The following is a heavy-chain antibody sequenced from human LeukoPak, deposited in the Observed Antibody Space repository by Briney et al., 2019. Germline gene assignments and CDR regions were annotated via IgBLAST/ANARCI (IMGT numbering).Heavy chain of an antibody. CDR2: IIPIFGTA. Sequence: SVKVSCKASGGTFSSYAISWVRQAPGQGLGWMGGIIPIFGTANYAQKFQGRVTMATDTSTSTAYMELRSLRSDDTAVYYCARTPPGPTVTTCGYWGQGTLVTVSS. D-gene: IGHD4-17*01. CDR1: GGTFSSYA. J-gene: IGHJ4*02. CDR3: ARTPPGPTVTTCGY. V-gene: IGHV1-69*05.